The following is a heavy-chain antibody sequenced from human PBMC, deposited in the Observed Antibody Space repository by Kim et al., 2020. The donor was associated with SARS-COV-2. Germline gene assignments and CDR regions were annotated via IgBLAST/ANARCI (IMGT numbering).Heavy chain of an antibody. CDR1: GYTFTNYG. Sequence: ASVKVSCKASGYTFTNYGISWVRQAPGQGLEWMAWISAYNGNTNYAQKLQGRVTMTTDTSTRTAYMELRSLRSDDTAVYYCARSGDSYGYDAFVIWGQGTMVTVSS. CDR3: ARSGDSYGYDAFVI. D-gene: IGHD5-18*01. CDR2: ISAYNGNT. V-gene: IGHV1-18*01. J-gene: IGHJ3*02.